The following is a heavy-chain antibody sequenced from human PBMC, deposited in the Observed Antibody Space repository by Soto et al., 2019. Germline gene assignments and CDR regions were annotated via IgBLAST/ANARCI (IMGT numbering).Heavy chain of an antibody. V-gene: IGHV1-18*01. CDR1: GYTFTSYG. Sequence: ASVKVSFKASGYTFTSYGISWVRQAPGQGLEWMGWISAYNGNTNYAQKLQGRVTMTTDTSTSTAYMELRSLRSDDTAVYYCARETSQEGGNIAFDYWGQGTLVTFSS. CDR3: ARETSQEGGNIAFDY. J-gene: IGHJ4*02. D-gene: IGHD2-15*01. CDR2: ISAYNGNT.